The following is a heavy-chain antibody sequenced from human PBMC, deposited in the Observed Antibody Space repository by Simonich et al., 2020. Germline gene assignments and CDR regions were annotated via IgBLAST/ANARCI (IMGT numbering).Heavy chain of an antibody. Sequence: QVQLQESGPGLVKPSETLSLTCTVSGGSISRYYWSGNRQPPGKGLEWIGYIYYRGDTNYTPSLRSRVTISVDTSKNQFSLKLSSVTAADTAVYYCARLPDYWGQGTLVTVSS. V-gene: IGHV4-59*08. CDR3: ARLPDY. CDR1: GGSISRYY. CDR2: IYYRGDT. J-gene: IGHJ4*02.